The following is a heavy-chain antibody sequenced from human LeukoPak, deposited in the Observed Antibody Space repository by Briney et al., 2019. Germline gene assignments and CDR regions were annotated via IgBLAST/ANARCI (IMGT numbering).Heavy chain of an antibody. J-gene: IGHJ4*02. Sequence: PGGSLGLSCTASGFSFSGHWMQWARPLSGKGVVWVSRISPTGSTTSYADSVKGRFTVSRDNAKNTLYLQVNNLRAEDTAVYYCARGPNSNWSGLDFWGQGTLLTVSS. V-gene: IGHV3-74*01. CDR2: ISPTGSTT. D-gene: IGHD6-6*01. CDR1: GFSFSGHW. CDR3: ARGPNSNWSGLDF.